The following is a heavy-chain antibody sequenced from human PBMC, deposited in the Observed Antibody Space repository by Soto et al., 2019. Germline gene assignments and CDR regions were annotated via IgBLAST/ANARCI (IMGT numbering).Heavy chain of an antibody. Sequence: QGQLQQWGTGLLRPSETLSLSCGLYGASFSGFYWSWIRQAPGKGLEWIGEITYSGVANYNPSLTSRDTISVDTSKNHFSLRLNSVTAADTAVYFCARDFMHWGQGTLVIVSS. CDR2: ITYSGVA. CDR3: ARDFMH. V-gene: IGHV4-34*01. CDR1: GASFSGFY. J-gene: IGHJ1*01.